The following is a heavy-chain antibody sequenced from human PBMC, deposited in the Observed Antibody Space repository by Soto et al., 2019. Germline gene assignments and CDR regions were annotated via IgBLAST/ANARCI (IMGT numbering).Heavy chain of an antibody. CDR2: INPSGGST. CDR1: GYTFTSYY. CDR3: AKDSPSYTTSPFYFDS. D-gene: IGHD2-2*02. V-gene: IGHV1-46*01. J-gene: IGHJ4*02. Sequence: ASVKVSCKASGYTFTSYYMHWVRQAPGQGLEWMGIINPSGGSTSYAQKFQGRVTMTRDNSKNTLYLQMNSLRADDTAVFYCAKDSPSYTTSPFYFDSWGQGTLVTVSS.